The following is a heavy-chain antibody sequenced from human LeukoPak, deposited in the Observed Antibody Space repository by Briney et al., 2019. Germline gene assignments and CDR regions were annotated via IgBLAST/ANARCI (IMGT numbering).Heavy chain of an antibody. CDR1: GFTFSSYA. Sequence: EAGGSLRLSCAASGFTFSSYAMSWVRQAPGKGLERVSAISGSGGSTYYADSVKGRFTISRDNSKNTLYLQMNSLRAEDTAVYYCAKDRSGSSGWYPMTYYYYGMDVWGQGTTVTVSS. CDR3: AKDRSGSSGWYPMTYYYYGMDV. D-gene: IGHD6-19*01. CDR2: ISGSGGST. J-gene: IGHJ6*02. V-gene: IGHV3-23*01.